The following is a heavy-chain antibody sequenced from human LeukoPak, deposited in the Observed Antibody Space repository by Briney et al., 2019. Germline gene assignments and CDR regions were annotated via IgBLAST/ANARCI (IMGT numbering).Heavy chain of an antibody. CDR3: ARETRLHSGSYSNDAFDI. V-gene: IGHV4-59*01. CDR2: ISYSGST. D-gene: IGHD1-26*01. J-gene: IGHJ3*02. Sequence: PSETLSLTCTVSGGSISSYYWSWIRQPPGKGLEWIGYISYSGSTDYNPSLKSRVTISLDTSKNQFSLRLSTVTAADTAVYYCARETRLHSGSYSNDAFDIWGQGTMVTVSS. CDR1: GGSISSYY.